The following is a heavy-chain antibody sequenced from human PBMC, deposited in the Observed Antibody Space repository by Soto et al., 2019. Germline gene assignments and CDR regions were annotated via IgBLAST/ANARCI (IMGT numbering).Heavy chain of an antibody. D-gene: IGHD6-13*01. CDR2: INPSGGST. Sequence: ASVKVSCKASGGTFSSYTISWVRQAPGQGLEWMGIINPSGGSTSYAQKFQGRVTMTRDTSTSTVYMELSSLRSEDTAVYYCARQQLADWGYYYGMDVWGQGTTVTVSS. J-gene: IGHJ6*02. CDR3: ARQQLADWGYYYGMDV. V-gene: IGHV1-46*03. CDR1: GGTFSSYT.